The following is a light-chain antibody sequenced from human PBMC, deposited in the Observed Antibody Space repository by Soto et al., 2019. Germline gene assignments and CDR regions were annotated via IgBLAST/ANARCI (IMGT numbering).Light chain of an antibody. CDR2: DNN. CDR1: GSNIGSNS. J-gene: IGLJ2*01. CDR3: GTWESYLSVAV. Sequence: QSVLTQPPSVSAAPGQTVTISCPGSGSNIGSNSVSWYQHVPGTAPKLLLYDNNKRPSGIPDRFFGSKSGTSATLGITGLQTADEADYYCGTWESYLSVAVFGGGTKLTVL. V-gene: IGLV1-51*01.